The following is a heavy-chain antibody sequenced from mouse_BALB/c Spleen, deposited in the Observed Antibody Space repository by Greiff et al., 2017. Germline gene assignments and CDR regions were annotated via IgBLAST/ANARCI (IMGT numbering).Heavy chain of an antibody. D-gene: IGHD2-2*01. CDR2: ISSGSSTI. CDR1: GFTFSSFG. CDR3: AREGYADGGGYAMDY. Sequence: DVKLQESGGGLVQPGGSRKLSCAASGFTFSSFGMHWVRQAPEKGLEWVAYISSGSSTIYYADTVKGRFTISRDNPKNTLFLQMTSLRSEDTAMYYCAREGYADGGGYAMDYWGQGTSVTVSS. J-gene: IGHJ4*01. V-gene: IGHV5-17*02.